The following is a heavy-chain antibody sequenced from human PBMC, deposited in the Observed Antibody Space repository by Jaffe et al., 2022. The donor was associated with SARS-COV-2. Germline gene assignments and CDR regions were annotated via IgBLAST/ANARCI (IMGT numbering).Heavy chain of an antibody. CDR1: GFTFSSYS. Sequence: EVQLVESGGGLVKPGGSLRLSCAASGFTFSSYSMNWVRQAPGKGLEWVASITNSGDYIYYADSVKGRFTVSRDNTKNSLYLQMNSLRAEDTAVYYCARVVHFDSSGLYIWGQGTLVTVSS. CDR3: ARVVHFDSSGLYI. J-gene: IGHJ4*02. D-gene: IGHD3-22*01. CDR2: ITNSGDYI. V-gene: IGHV3-21*01.